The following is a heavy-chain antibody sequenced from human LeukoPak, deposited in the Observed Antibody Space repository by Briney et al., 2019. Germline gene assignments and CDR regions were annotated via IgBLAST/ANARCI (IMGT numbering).Heavy chain of an antibody. CDR1: GYTFTSYD. V-gene: IGHV1-18*01. D-gene: IGHD2-2*01. Sequence: GASVKVSCKASGYTFTSYDINWVRQAPGQGLEWMGWISAYNGNTNYAQKLQGRVTMTTDTSTSTAYMELRSLRSDDTAVYYCARDLPGYCSSTSCQMGDYWGQGTLVTVSS. CDR3: ARDLPGYCSSTSCQMGDY. CDR2: ISAYNGNT. J-gene: IGHJ4*02.